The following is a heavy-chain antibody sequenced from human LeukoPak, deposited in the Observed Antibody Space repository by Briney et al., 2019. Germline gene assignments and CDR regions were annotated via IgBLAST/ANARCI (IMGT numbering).Heavy chain of an antibody. CDR2: INWNSGSI. Sequence: GGSLRLSCAASGFTFDDYAMHWVRQAPGKGLEWVSGINWNSGSIDYADSVKGRSIMSRDNAKNSLYLQMNSLRAEDTAIYYCAKDGSTSGLQRHFHSWGQGTLVTVS. V-gene: IGHV3-9*01. D-gene: IGHD3-10*01. CDR1: GFTFDDYA. CDR3: AKDGSTSGLQRHFHS. J-gene: IGHJ4*02.